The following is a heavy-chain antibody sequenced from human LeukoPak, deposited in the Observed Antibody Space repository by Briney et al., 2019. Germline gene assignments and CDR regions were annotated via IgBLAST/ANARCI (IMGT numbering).Heavy chain of an antibody. J-gene: IGHJ4*02. Sequence: GGSLRLSCAASEFTLSNYWLSWVRQAPGKGLEWVANIKEDGSVKNYVASVKGRFTISRDNAKNSLYLQMNSLRAEDTAVYYCAREVPGGSSWFDYWGQGTLVTVSS. V-gene: IGHV3-7*01. CDR1: EFTLSNYW. CDR3: AREVPGGSSWFDY. D-gene: IGHD6-13*01. CDR2: IKEDGSVK.